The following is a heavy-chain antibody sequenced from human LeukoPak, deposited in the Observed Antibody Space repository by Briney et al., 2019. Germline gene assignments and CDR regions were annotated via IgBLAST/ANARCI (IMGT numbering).Heavy chain of an antibody. Sequence: GESLKISCKGSGYSFTSYWIGWVRPMPGKGLEWMGIIYPGDSDTRYSPSFQGQVTISADKSISTAYLQWSSLKASDTAMYYCARQPHYCSSTSCYTENWFDPWGQGTLVTVSS. D-gene: IGHD2-2*02. CDR3: ARQPHYCSSTSCYTENWFDP. J-gene: IGHJ5*02. V-gene: IGHV5-51*01. CDR1: GYSFTSYW. CDR2: IYPGDSDT.